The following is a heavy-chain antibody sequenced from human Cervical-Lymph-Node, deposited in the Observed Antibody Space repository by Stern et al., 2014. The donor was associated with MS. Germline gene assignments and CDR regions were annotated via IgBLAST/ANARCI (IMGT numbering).Heavy chain of an antibody. CDR3: AHNYIRSMDV. J-gene: IGHJ6*02. V-gene: IGHV2-5*01. D-gene: IGHD4-11*01. CDR1: GFSLSTSGVG. Sequence: QINLKASGPTLVKPTQTLTLTCTFSGFSLSTSGVGVGWIRQPPGKALEWLALIYWRNDKLYNTSLKSRLTITKDTSKNQVVLTMTNMDPVDTATYFCAHNYIRSMDVWGQGTTVSVSS. CDR2: IYWRNDK.